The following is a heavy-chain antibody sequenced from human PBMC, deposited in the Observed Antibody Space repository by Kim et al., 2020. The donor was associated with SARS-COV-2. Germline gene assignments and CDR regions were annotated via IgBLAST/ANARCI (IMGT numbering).Heavy chain of an antibody. Sequence: SETLSLTCTVSGGSISSSSYYWGWIRQPPGKGLEWIGSIYYSGSTYYNPSLKSRVTISVDTSKNQFFLKLSSVTAADTAVYYCARGSLYYDILTGYYPNWFDPWGQGTLVTVSS. CDR3: ARGSLYYDILTGYYPNWFDP. D-gene: IGHD3-9*01. CDR1: GGSISSSSYY. CDR2: IYYSGST. J-gene: IGHJ5*02. V-gene: IGHV4-39*07.